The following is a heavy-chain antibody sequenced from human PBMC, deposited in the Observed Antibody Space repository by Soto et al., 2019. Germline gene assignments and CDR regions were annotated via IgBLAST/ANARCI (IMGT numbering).Heavy chain of an antibody. Sequence: QVQLVQSGTEVKKPGASVKVSCKASGYTFARSAISCVRQAPGQGLEWMGWISAYNGNTKYAQNFQGRVTMTTDTSTSTAYMDLRRLRYDDKAVYYCARAVDRAIITLSDYWGQGTLVTVSS. J-gene: IGHJ4*02. CDR3: ARAVDRAIITLSDY. D-gene: IGHD5-18*01. CDR1: GYTFARSA. V-gene: IGHV1-18*01. CDR2: ISAYNGNT.